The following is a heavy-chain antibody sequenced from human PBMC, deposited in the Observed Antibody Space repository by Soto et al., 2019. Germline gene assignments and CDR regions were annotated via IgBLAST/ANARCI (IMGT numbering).Heavy chain of an antibody. CDR2: IIYSGDI. J-gene: IGHJ4*02. Sequence: PSGTLSLTCNLSGASISSYNYRGWFRQPPGEGLKWIGSIIYSGDIMYNPSLQSRLTLFVDTSKNQFSLKLSSVTAADTAVYYCVRHAQWIIRAYWGQGSLVTVS. CDR3: VRHAQWIIRAY. D-gene: IGHD5-12*01. V-gene: IGHV4-39*01. CDR1: GASISSYNY.